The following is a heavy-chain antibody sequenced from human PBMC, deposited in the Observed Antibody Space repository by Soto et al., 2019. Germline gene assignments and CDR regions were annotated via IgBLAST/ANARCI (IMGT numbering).Heavy chain of an antibody. CDR3: ARDLAAAGTYAFDI. D-gene: IGHD6-13*01. CDR1: GGSISSYY. V-gene: IGHV4-4*07. CDR2: IYTSGST. J-gene: IGHJ3*02. Sequence: SETLSLTCTVSGGSISSYYWSWIRQPAGKGLEWIGRIYTSGSTNYNPSLKSRVTMSVDTSKNQFSLKLSSVTAADTAVYYCARDLAAAGTYAFDIWGQGTMVTVSS.